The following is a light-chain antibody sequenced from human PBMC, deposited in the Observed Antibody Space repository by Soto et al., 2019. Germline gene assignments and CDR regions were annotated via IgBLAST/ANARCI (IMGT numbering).Light chain of an antibody. J-gene: IGKJ3*01. CDR1: QTPRTF. CDR3: QQPPYT. CDR2: ATS. V-gene: IGKV1-39*01. Sequence: DIQMTQSPSSLSASVVDRVTITCRASQTPRTFLNWYQQKPGKAPKLLIYATSTLQSGVPSRFSGRDSGADFTPTINNLQPEDFATYYCQQPPYTFGPGTKVDI.